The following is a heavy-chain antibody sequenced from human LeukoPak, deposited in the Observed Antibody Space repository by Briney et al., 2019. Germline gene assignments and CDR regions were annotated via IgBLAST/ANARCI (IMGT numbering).Heavy chain of an antibody. CDR1: GFTFSSYA. V-gene: IGHV3-23*01. CDR2: ISGSGGST. CDR3: AKFGSSGWYEAGAFDY. Sequence: GGSLRLSCAASGFTFSSYAMSWVRQAPGKGLEWVSAISGSGGSTYYADSVEGRFTISRDNSKNTLYLQMNSLRAEDTAVYYCAKFGSSGWYEAGAFDYWGQGTLVTVSS. J-gene: IGHJ4*02. D-gene: IGHD6-19*01.